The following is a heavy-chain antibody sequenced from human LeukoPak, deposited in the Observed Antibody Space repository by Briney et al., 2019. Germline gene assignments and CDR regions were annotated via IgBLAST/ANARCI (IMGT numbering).Heavy chain of an antibody. D-gene: IGHD2-2*01. Sequence: GASVKVSCKVSGDNVKEFAMHWVRQGPGKGLEWMGGFDPQDGKTIYAQKFQGRVTMTEDTSTDTAYMEVSSLTSEDTAVYYCATDFRYYQLLISISVRPSFHYWGQGTLVTVSS. CDR3: ATDFRYYQLLISISVRPSFHY. CDR1: GDNVKEFA. J-gene: IGHJ4*02. V-gene: IGHV1-24*01. CDR2: FDPQDGKT.